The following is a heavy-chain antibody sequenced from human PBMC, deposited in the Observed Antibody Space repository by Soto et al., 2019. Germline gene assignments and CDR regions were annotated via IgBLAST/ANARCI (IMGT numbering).Heavy chain of an antibody. V-gene: IGHV4-39*01. CDR1: GGSISSSSYY. Sequence: SETLSLTCTVSGGSISSSSYYWGWIRQPPGKGLEWIGSIYYSGSTYYNPSLKSRVTISVDTSKNQFSLKLSSVTAADTAVYYCARHGTGSGYWGQGTLVTVSS. CDR3: ARHGTGSGY. D-gene: IGHD6-19*01. CDR2: IYYSGST. J-gene: IGHJ4*02.